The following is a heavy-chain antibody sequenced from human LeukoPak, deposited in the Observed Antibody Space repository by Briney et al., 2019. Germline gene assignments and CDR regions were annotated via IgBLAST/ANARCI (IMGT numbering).Heavy chain of an antibody. CDR2: ISAYNGNT. V-gene: IGHV1-18*04. CDR1: GYTFTDYY. Sequence: ASVKVSCKASGYTFTDYYMYWVRQAPGQGLEWMGWISAYNGNTNYAQKLQGRVTMTTDTSTSTAYMELRSLRSDDTAVYYCAREGYSGYEPYYWGQGTLVTVSS. D-gene: IGHD5-12*01. CDR3: AREGYSGYEPYY. J-gene: IGHJ4*02.